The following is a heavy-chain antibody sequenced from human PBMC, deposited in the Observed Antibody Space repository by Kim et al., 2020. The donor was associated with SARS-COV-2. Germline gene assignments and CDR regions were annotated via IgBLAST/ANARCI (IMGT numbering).Heavy chain of an antibody. J-gene: IGHJ4*02. V-gene: IGHV3-33*05. D-gene: IGHD2-15*01. CDR1: GFTFSSYG. CDR3: ARVGDVVVVAADIPYDY. Sequence: GGSLRLSCAASGFTFSSYGMHWVRQAPGKGLEWVAVISYDGSNKYYADSVKGRFTISRDNSKNTLYLQMNSLRAEDTAVYYCARVGDVVVVAADIPYDYWGQGTLVTVSS. CDR2: ISYDGSNK.